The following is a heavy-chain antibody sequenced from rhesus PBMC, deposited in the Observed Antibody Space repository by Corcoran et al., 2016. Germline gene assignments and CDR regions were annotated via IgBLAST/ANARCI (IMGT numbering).Heavy chain of an antibody. V-gene: IGHV4S12*01. D-gene: IGHD6-13*01. J-gene: IGHJ6*01. Sequence: QVQLQESGPGVVKPSETLSLTCAVSGGTISSGYCYWSWIRQPPGKGLEWIEGSYSKSESTNNNPSRKSRVTNSKDTSKNQFALKLSSVTATDTAVYYCARAAYSSGSRYYYGLDSWGQGVVVTVSS. CDR2: SYSKSEST. CDR3: ARAAYSSGSRYYYGLDS. CDR1: GGTISSGYCY.